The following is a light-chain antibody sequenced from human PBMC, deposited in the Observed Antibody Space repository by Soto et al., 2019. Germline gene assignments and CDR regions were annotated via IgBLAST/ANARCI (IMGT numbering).Light chain of an antibody. J-gene: IGLJ3*02. CDR1: AGAVTSGAY. CDR2: NTD. V-gene: IGLV7-43*01. Sequence: QAVVTQEPSLTVSPGGTVTLTCGSNAGAVTSGAYPSWFQRKPGQAPTTLIYNTDKKQSWTPARFSGSLLGGRAALTLTAVQPEDEAEYYCLVHAGSSWVFGGGTKLTVL. CDR3: LVHAGSSWV.